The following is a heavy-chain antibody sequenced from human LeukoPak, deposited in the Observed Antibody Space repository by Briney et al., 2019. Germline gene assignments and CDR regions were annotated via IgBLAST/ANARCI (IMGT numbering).Heavy chain of an antibody. CDR2: ISSSSSYI. CDR3: AREYCSGGSCYEV. J-gene: IGHJ4*02. CDR1: GFTFSSYS. Sequence: TGGSLRLSCAASGFTFSSYSMNWVRQAPGKGLEWVSSISSSSSYIYYADSVKGRFTISRDNAKNSLYLQMNSLRAEDTAVYYCAREYCSGGSCYEVWGQGTLVTVSS. V-gene: IGHV3-21*01. D-gene: IGHD2-15*01.